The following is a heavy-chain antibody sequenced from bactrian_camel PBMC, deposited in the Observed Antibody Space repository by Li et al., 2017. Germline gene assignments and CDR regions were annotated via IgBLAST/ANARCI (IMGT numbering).Heavy chain of an antibody. CDR3: AAETRLPTYCSGADYQYQYIT. CDR1: GYNFDITC. J-gene: IGHJ6*01. Sequence: VQLVESGGGSVQAGGSLRLSCVGSGYNFDITCTGWFRQLPGKEREGVAAIFTGGPITYYVDSVKGRFTASRGNDKGTLYLQMNNLKPEDTAMYYCAAETRLPTYCSGADYQYQYITLGQGTQVTVS. V-gene: IGHV3S54*01. CDR2: IFTGGPIT. D-gene: IGHD2*01.